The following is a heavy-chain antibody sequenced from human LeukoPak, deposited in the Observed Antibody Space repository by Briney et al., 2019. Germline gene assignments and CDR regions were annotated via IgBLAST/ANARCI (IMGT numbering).Heavy chain of an antibody. J-gene: IGHJ4*02. D-gene: IGHD5-12*01. CDR3: AIRDDSGYDPYYFDY. CDR2: FDPEDGET. Sequence: GASVKVSCKVSGYTLTELSMHWVRQAPGKGLEWMGGFDPEDGETIYAQKFQGRVTMTEDTSTDTAYMELSSLRSEDTAVYYCAIRDDSGYDPYYFDYWGQGTLVTVSS. V-gene: IGHV1-24*01. CDR1: GYTLTELS.